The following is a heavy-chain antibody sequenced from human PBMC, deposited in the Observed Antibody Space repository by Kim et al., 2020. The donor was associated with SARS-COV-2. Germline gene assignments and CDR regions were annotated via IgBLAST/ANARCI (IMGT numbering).Heavy chain of an antibody. D-gene: IGHD4-17*01. CDR3: AKAPADGDYYY. CDR2: IWYDGSNK. J-gene: IGHJ4*02. V-gene: IGHV3-33*06. Sequence: GGSLRLSCAASGFIFGNYGMHWVRQAPGKGLEWVAVIWYDGSNKYYADSVKGRFTISRDNSKNTLYLQMNSLRAEDTAVYYCAKAPADGDYYYWGQGTLVTVSS. CDR1: GFIFGNYG.